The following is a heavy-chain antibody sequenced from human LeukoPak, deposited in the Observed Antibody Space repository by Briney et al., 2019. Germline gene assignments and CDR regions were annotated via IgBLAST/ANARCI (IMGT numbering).Heavy chain of an antibody. CDR2: INHSGST. Sequence: SETLSLTCAVYGGSFSGYYWSWIRQPPGKGLEWIGEINHSGSTNYNPSLKSRVTISVDTSKNQFSPKLSSVTAADTAVYYCARARRYSYGRCFDYWGQGTLVTVSS. V-gene: IGHV4-34*01. CDR1: GGSFSGYY. CDR3: ARARRYSYGRCFDY. D-gene: IGHD5-18*01. J-gene: IGHJ4*02.